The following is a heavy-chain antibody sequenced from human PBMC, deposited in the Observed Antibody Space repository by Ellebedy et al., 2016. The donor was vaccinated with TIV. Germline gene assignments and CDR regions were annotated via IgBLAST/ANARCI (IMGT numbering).Heavy chain of an antibody. CDR1: GYTFTTNG. J-gene: IGHJ3*02. D-gene: IGHD3-16*01. V-gene: IGHV1-18*01. CDR2: INPYDGNT. Sequence: ASVKVSXKASGYTFTTNGISWVRQAPGQGLEWMGWINPYDGNTNYAQKLQGRVTMTTDTSTSTAYMELRSLRSDDTAVYYCARDRHYDYVLPDAFDIWGQGTMVTVSS. CDR3: ARDRHYDYVLPDAFDI.